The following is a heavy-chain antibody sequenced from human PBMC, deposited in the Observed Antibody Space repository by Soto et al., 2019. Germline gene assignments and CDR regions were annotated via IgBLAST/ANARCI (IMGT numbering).Heavy chain of an antibody. J-gene: IGHJ4*02. Sequence: QITLKESGPTLVKPTQTLTLTCTFSGFSLSTSGVGVGWVRQPPGKALEGLALVYWDGEKRYSPSLKSRLTITKDTSKNQVVLTMTHVDPVDTATYYCAHRPNCWSTSCFYFDYWGQGILVTVSS. CDR2: VYWDGEK. D-gene: IGHD2-2*01. CDR1: GFSLSTSGVG. CDR3: AHRPNCWSTSCFYFDY. V-gene: IGHV2-5*02.